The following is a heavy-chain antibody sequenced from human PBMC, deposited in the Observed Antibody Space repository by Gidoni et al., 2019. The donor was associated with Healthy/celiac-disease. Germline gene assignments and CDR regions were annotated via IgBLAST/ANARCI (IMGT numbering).Heavy chain of an antibody. Sequence: QVQLQQWGAGQWKPLETLSFTCAVYGGSFSGYYWSWLRQPPVKGLDWIGEINHSGSTNYNPSLKTRNTISVDTSNNQFSLKLSSVTAADTAVYYCASTKGMVRGVIRNWGQGTMVTVSS. V-gene: IGHV4-34*01. D-gene: IGHD3-10*01. CDR3: ASTKGMVRGVIRN. J-gene: IGHJ3*01. CDR1: GGSFSGYY. CDR2: INHSGST.